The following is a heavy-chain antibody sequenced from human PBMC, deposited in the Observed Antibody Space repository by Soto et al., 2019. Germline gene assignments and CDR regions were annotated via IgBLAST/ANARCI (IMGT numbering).Heavy chain of an antibody. D-gene: IGHD6-13*01. CDR1: GGSISSYY. V-gene: IGHV4-59*01. CDR3: ASQQLAEYSWFDP. Sequence: LSLTCTVSGGSISSYYWSWIRQPPGKGLEWIGYIYYSGRTNYNPSLKSRVTISVDTSKSQFSLKLISVTAADTAVYYCASQQLAEYSWFDPWGQGTLVTVT. CDR2: IYYSGRT. J-gene: IGHJ5*02.